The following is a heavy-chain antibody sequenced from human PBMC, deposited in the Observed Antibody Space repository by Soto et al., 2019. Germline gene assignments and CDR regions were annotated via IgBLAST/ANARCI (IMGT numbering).Heavy chain of an antibody. D-gene: IGHD3-22*01. CDR2: ISSSGSTI. CDR1: GFTFSSYE. CDR3: ASGNHYYDSSGYYQDY. V-gene: IGHV3-48*03. J-gene: IGHJ4*02. Sequence: GGSLRLSCAASGFTFSSYEMNWVRQAPGKGLEWVSYISSSGSTIYYADSVKGRFTISRDNAKNSLYLQMNSLRAEDTAVYYCASGNHYYDSSGYYQDYWGQGTLVTVSS.